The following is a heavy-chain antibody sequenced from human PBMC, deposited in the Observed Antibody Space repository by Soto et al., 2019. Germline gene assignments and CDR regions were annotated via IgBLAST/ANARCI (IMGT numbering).Heavy chain of an antibody. CDR3: AREQQLVRDYYYYGMDV. J-gene: IGHJ6*02. CDR1: GYSFTSYW. D-gene: IGHD6-13*01. CDR2: IDPSDSYT. V-gene: IGHV5-10-1*01. Sequence: PGESLKISCNGSGYSFTSYWISWVRQMPGKGLEWVGRIDPSDSYTNYSPSFQGHVTISADKSISTAYLQWSSLKASDTAMYYCAREQQLVRDYYYYGMDVWGQGTKVTVYS.